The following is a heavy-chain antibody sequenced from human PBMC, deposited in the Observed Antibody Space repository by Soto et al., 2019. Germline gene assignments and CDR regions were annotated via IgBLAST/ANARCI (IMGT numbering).Heavy chain of an antibody. J-gene: IGHJ4*02. CDR1: GFTFSSYG. V-gene: IGHV3-30*18. D-gene: IGHD3-9*01. Sequence: GGSLRLSCAASGFTFSSYGMHWVRQAPGKGLEWVAVISYDGSNKYYADSVKGRFTISRDNSKNTLYLQMNSLRAEDTAVYYCAKGRYFDWLFHLDYWGQGTLVTVSS. CDR3: AKGRYFDWLFHLDY. CDR2: ISYDGSNK.